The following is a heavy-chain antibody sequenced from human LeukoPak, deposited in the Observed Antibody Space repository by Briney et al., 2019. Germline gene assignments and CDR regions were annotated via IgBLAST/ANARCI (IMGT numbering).Heavy chain of an antibody. Sequence: SETLSLTCAVSGGSISSGGYSWSWIRQPPGKGLEWIGSIYYSGSTYYNPSLKSRVTISGDTSNNQLSLKVNSVTAADTAVYYCARESEVGAAFFDYWGQGTLVTVSS. CDR1: GGSISSGGYS. V-gene: IGHV4-39*07. J-gene: IGHJ4*02. D-gene: IGHD1-26*01. CDR3: ARESEVGAAFFDY. CDR2: IYYSGST.